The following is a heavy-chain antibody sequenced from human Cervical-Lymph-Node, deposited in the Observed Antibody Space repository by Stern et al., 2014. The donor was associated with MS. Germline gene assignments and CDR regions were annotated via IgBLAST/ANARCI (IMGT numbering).Heavy chain of an antibody. CDR1: GGSISSAEYY. CDR2: IHNSGTT. CDR3: SRDADGYSLVFGY. D-gene: IGHD5-24*01. V-gene: IGHV4-30-4*01. Sequence: QVQLQESGPGLVKPSQTLSLTCAVTGGSISSAEYYWSWIRQSPGKGLEWIGYIHNSGTTYYNPSLKSRFTISVDTSKNQFSLKLRSVTAADTAVYYCSRDADGYSLVFGYWGRGTLVTVSS. J-gene: IGHJ4*02.